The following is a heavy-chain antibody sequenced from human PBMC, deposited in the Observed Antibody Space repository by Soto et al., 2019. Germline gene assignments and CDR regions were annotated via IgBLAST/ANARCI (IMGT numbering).Heavy chain of an antibody. CDR2: ISYDGSNK. CDR1: GFTFSSYG. Sequence: GGSLRLSYAAPGFTFSSYGMHWVRQAQGKGLEWVAVISYDGSNKYYADSVKGRFTISRDNSKNTLYLQMNSLRAEDTAVYYCAKEGDIVATIDYGMDVWGQGTTVTVSS. D-gene: IGHD5-12*01. J-gene: IGHJ6*02. CDR3: AKEGDIVATIDYGMDV. V-gene: IGHV3-30*18.